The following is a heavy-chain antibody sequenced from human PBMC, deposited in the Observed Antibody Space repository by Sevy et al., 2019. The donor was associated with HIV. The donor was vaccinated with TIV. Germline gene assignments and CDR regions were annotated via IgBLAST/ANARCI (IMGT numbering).Heavy chain of an antibody. CDR1: GFTFSSYS. CDR3: AREGGYTDQGMDV. D-gene: IGHD5-12*01. CDR2: IDSSSSNR. J-gene: IGHJ6*02. V-gene: IGHV3-48*01. Sequence: GGSLRVSCAASGFTFSSYSMNWVRQAPGKGLEWLSYIDSSSSNRYYAESVKGRFTVSRDNAKKSLYVQMNSLRGEDTAVYYCAREGGYTDQGMDVRGQGTTVTVSS.